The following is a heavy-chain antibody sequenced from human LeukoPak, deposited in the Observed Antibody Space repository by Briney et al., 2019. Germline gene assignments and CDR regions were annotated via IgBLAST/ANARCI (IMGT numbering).Heavy chain of an antibody. V-gene: IGHV3-30-3*01. Sequence: PGGSLRLSCAASGFTFSSYAMHWVRQAPGKGLEWVAVISYDGSNKYYADSVKGRFTISRDNSKNTLYLQMNSLRAGDTAVYYCAGGSPGKYYFDYWGQGTLVTVSS. CDR3: AGGSPGKYYFDY. J-gene: IGHJ4*02. CDR2: ISYDGSNK. CDR1: GFTFSSYA. D-gene: IGHD1-26*01.